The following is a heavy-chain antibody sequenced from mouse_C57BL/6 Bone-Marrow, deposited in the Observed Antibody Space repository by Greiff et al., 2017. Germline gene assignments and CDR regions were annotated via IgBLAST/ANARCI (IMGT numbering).Heavy chain of an antibody. CDR1: GFTFSNYW. D-gene: IGHD1-1*01. V-gene: IGHV6-3*01. Sequence: EVQLVESGGGLVQPGGSMKLSCVASGFTFSNYWMNWVRQSPEKGLEWVAQIRLKSDNYATHYAKSVKGRFTISRDDSKSSVYLQMNNLRAEDTGIYYCTGDGSSAWFAYWGQGTLVTVSA. J-gene: IGHJ3*01. CDR2: IRLKSDNYAT. CDR3: TGDGSSAWFAY.